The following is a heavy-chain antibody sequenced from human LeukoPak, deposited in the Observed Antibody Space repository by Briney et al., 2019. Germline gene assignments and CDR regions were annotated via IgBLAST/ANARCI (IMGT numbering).Heavy chain of an antibody. CDR3: ARTYYDFWSGYRIDAFDI. Sequence: ASVKVSCKASGYTFTGYYMHWVRQAPGQGLEWMGWINPNSGGTNYAQKFQGRVTMTRDTSISTAYMELSRLRSDDTAVYYCARTYYDFWSGYRIDAFDIWGQGTMVTVSS. CDR1: GYTFTGYY. J-gene: IGHJ3*02. V-gene: IGHV1-2*02. CDR2: INPNSGGT. D-gene: IGHD3-3*01.